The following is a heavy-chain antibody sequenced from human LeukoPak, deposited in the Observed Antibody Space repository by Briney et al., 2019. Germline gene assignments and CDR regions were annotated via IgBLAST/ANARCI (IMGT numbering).Heavy chain of an antibody. CDR1: AYTFTDYY. D-gene: IGHD6-19*01. CDR3: ARDLGGYSSGWSFDY. CDR2: INPNSGGT. J-gene: IGHJ4*02. V-gene: IGHV1-2*04. Sequence: ASVKVSCKASAYTFTDYYVHWVRQAPGQGLEWMGWINPNSGGTNYAQKFQGWVTMTRDTSISTAYMELSRLRSDDTAVYYCARDLGGYSSGWSFDYWGQGTLVTVSS.